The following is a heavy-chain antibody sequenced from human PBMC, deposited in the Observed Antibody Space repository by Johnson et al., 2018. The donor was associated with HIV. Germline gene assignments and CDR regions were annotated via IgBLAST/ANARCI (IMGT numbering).Heavy chain of an antibody. J-gene: IGHJ3*02. CDR1: GFTFNSYG. Sequence: QVQLVESGGGVVQPGRSLRLSCAASGFTFNSYGMHWVRQAPGKGLEWVAVISYDGSNKYYADSVKGRFTISRDNSKNTLYLQMNSLRAEDTAVYYCARDRSSGWYGRVDAFDIWGQGTMVTVSS. CDR2: ISYDGSNK. CDR3: ARDRSSGWYGRVDAFDI. D-gene: IGHD6-19*01. V-gene: IGHV3-30*03.